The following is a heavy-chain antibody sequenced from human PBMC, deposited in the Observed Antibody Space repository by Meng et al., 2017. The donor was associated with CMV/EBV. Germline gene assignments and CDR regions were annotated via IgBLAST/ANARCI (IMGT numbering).Heavy chain of an antibody. V-gene: IGHV3-30-3*01. CDR3: VRDLMYSSSWDYYYYGMDV. CDR1: GFTFSSYA. J-gene: IGHJ6*02. D-gene: IGHD6-13*01. Sequence: GESLKISCAASGFTFSSYAMHWVRQAPGKGLEWVAVISYDGSNKYYADSVKGRFTISRDNSKNTLYLQMNSLRAEDTAVYYCVRDLMYSSSWDYYYYGMDVWGQGTTVTVSS. CDR2: ISYDGSNK.